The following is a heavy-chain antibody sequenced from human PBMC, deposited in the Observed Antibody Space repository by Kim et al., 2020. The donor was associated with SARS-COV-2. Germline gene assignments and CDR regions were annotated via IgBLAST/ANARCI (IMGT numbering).Heavy chain of an antibody. Sequence: ASVKVSCKASGYTFTSYFIQWVRQAPGQGLEWIGISNTDGSAYYAKNFQGRVTLTRDTSISTVYMELRSLRSEDTAVYYCVRERGHWFGPWDQGSLVTVS. CDR1: GYTFTSYF. V-gene: IGHV1-46*01. J-gene: IGHJ5*02. CDR2: SNTDGSA. CDR3: VRERGHWFGP.